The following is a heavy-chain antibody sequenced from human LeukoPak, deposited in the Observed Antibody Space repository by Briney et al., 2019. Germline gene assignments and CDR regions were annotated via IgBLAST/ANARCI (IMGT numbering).Heavy chain of an antibody. V-gene: IGHV1-69*13. CDR3: ARDAGAPSNYFDY. CDR2: IIPIFGTA. J-gene: IGHJ4*02. CDR1: GYTFTSYG. Sequence: SVKVSCKASGYTFTSYGISWVRQAPGQGLEWMGGIIPIFGTANYAQKFQGRVTITADESTSTAYMELSGLRSEDTAVYYCARDAGAPSNYFDYWGQGTLVTVSS. D-gene: IGHD3-10*01.